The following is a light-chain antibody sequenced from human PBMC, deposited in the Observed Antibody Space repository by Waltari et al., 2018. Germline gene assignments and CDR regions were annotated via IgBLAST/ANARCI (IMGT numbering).Light chain of an antibody. V-gene: IGKV1-33*01. CDR2: DAS. Sequence: DIQMTQSPSSLSASVGDRVTITCQASQDISNYLNWYQQKPGKAPKLLIYDASNLETGVPSRFSGSGSGTDFTLTISCLQSEDFATYYCQQYYSFPLTFGGGTKVEIK. CDR1: QDISNY. J-gene: IGKJ4*01. CDR3: QQYYSFPLT.